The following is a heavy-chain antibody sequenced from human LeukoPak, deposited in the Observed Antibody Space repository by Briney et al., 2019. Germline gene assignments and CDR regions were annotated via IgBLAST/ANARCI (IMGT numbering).Heavy chain of an antibody. J-gene: IGHJ4*02. CDR1: GYNFTTFY. V-gene: IGHV1-46*01. D-gene: IGHD3-22*01. CDR2: IDPSDGDT. CDR3: ARVTASYDSNELD. Sequence: ASVKVSCKASGYNFTTFYMHWVRQAPGQGLQWMGMIDPSDGDTSYAQNFQGRITMTRDMSTTTVYMEMSSLTYEDTAVYYCARVTASYDSNELDWGQGTLVTVSS.